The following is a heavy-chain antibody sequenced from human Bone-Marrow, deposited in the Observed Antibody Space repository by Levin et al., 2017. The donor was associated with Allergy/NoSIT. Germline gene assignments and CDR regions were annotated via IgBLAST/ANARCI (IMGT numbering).Heavy chain of an antibody. CDR3: ARDHPVAGTSFDY. D-gene: IGHD6-19*01. CDR2: IKQDGSEK. CDR1: GFTFSSYW. V-gene: IGHV3-7*04. Sequence: LSLTCAASGFTFSSYWMSWVRQAPGKGLEWVANIKQDGSEKYYVDSVKGRFTIPRDNAKNSLYLQMNSLRAEDTAVYYCARDHPVAGTSFDYWGQGTLVTVSS. J-gene: IGHJ4*02.